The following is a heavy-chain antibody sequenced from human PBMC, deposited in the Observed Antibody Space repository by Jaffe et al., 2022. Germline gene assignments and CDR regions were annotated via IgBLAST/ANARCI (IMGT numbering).Heavy chain of an antibody. CDR2: IYTSGST. Sequence: QVQLQESGPGLVKPSQTLSLTCTVSGGSISSGSYYWSWIRQPAGKGLEWIGRIYTSGSTNYNPSLKSRVTISVDTSKNQFSLKLSSVTAADTAVYYCAREEGAELAHNWFDPWGQGTLVTVSS. CDR3: AREEGAELAHNWFDP. CDR1: GGSISSGSYY. D-gene: IGHD1-7*01. J-gene: IGHJ5*02. V-gene: IGHV4-61*02.